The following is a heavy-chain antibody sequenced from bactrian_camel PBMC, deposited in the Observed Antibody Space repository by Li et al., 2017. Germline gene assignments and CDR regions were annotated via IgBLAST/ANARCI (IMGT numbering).Heavy chain of an antibody. CDR1: GYTYSGGC. V-gene: IGHV3S9*01. D-gene: IGHD2*01. CDR2: IYAYRIT. Sequence: HVQLVESGGGSVQAGGSLRLVCAASGYTYSGGCMGWFRQAPGKEREGVADIYAYRITRYADSVKGRFTISLDNAKNTLYLQMNSLKPEDTAMYYCAANFGPYCSGPYLARRANFLGQGTQVTV. J-gene: IGHJ4*01.